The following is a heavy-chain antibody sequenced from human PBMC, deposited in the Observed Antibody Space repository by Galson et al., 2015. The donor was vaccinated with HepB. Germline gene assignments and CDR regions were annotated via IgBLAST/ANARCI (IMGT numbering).Heavy chain of an antibody. V-gene: IGHV5-51*01. D-gene: IGHD2-2*01. Sequence: QSGAEMKKPGESLKISCKGSGYSFTSYWIGWVRQMPGKGLEWMGIIYPGDSDTRYSPSFQGQVTISADKSISTAYLQWSSLKASDTAMYYCARCYCSSTSCYSCWFDSWGQGTLVTVSS. CDR1: GYSFTSYW. CDR2: IYPGDSDT. CDR3: ARCYCSSTSCYSCWFDS. J-gene: IGHJ5*01.